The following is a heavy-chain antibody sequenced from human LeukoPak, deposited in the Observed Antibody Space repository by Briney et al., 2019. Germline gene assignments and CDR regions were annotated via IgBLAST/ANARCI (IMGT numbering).Heavy chain of an antibody. D-gene: IGHD3-3*01. J-gene: IGHJ5*02. CDR3: ARPNQHLRDRGLFWSGYSHWFDP. Sequence: SETLSLTCTVSGGSISSGDYYWSWIRQPPGKGLEWIGYIYYSGSTYYNPSLKSRVTISVDTSKNQFSLKLSSVTAADTAVYYCARPNQHLRDRGLFWSGYSHWFDPWGQGTLVTVSS. V-gene: IGHV4-30-4*08. CDR2: IYYSGST. CDR1: GGSISSGDYY.